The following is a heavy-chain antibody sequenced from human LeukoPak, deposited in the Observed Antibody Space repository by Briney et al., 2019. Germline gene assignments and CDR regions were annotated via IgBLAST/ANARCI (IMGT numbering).Heavy chain of an antibody. CDR3: ASTNWNQDY. CDR1: GYTFTSYG. CDR2: ISAYNGNT. D-gene: IGHD1-1*01. J-gene: IGHJ4*02. V-gene: IGHV1-18*01. Sequence: VASVNVSFKASGYTFTSYGISWVRQAPGQGLEWMGWISAYNGNTNYAQKLQGRVTMTIDTSTSTAYMELRSLRSDDTAVYYCASTNWNQDYWGQGTLVTVSS.